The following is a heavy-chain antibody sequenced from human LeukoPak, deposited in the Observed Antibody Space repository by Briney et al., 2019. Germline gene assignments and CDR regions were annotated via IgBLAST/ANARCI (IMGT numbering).Heavy chain of an antibody. CDR1: GFTFSSYS. CDR3: ARASSSSWYADLHDY. J-gene: IGHJ4*02. CDR2: ISSSSSYI. V-gene: IGHV3-21*01. D-gene: IGHD6-13*01. Sequence: GGSLRLSCAASGFTFSSYSMNWVRQAPGKGLEWVSSISSSSSYIYCADSVKGRFAISRDNAKNSLYLQMNSLRAEDTAVYYCARASSSSWYADLHDYWGQGTLVTVSS.